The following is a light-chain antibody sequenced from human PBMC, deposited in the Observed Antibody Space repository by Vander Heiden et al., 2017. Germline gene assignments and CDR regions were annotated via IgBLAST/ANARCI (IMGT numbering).Light chain of an antibody. V-gene: IGKV1-13*02. CDR3: QQLKRYPRT. CDR1: QAISSD. J-gene: IGKJ4*01. Sequence: AIPLTQSPSSLSASVGDRVTFPCRASQAISSDLAWYQQKQGKAPKLLIYDSSKVQSGATARFSGSGSGTDVTLTISSLQPEEVATDYCQQLKRYPRTCGGGTKGEI. CDR2: DSS.